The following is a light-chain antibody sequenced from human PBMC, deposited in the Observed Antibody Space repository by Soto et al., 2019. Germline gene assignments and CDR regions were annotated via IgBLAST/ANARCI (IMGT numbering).Light chain of an antibody. CDR3: QQYGNSPLL. CDR2: GAS. V-gene: IGKV3-20*01. CDR1: QSVSSSY. Sequence: EIVLTQSPGTLSLSPGERATLSCRASQSVSSSYLAWYQQKPGQAPRLLIYGASTRATGIPDRFSGSGSGTDFTLTISRLEPEDLAVYYCQQYGNSPLLFGGGTNVDIK. J-gene: IGKJ4*01.